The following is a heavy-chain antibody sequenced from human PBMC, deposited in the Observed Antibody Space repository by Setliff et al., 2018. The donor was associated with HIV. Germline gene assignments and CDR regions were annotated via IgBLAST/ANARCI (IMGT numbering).Heavy chain of an antibody. CDR3: ASRIYYYDESRVLREEGFVP. CDR2: IYHTGRT. D-gene: IGHD3-22*01. Sequence: SETLSLTCSVSGGSIDTNKYYWTWIRQPPGKGLEWTGSIYHTGRTYYNRSLESRLTISIDTSKHQFSLKLTSVTAADTAMYYCASRIYYYDESRVLREEGFVPWGQGTLVTVSS. CDR1: GGSIDTNKYY. J-gene: IGHJ5*02. V-gene: IGHV4-39*01.